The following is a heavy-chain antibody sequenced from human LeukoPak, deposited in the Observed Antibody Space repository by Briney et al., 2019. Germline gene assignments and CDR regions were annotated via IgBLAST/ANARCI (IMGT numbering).Heavy chain of an antibody. CDR1: GFTFDGYA. Sequence: GGSLRLSCAASGFTFDGYAMHWVRQAPGKGLEWVSGISWNSGSIGYADSVKGRFTISRDNAKNSLYLQMNSLRAEDMALYYCAKASPNWYFDLWGRGTLVTVSS. V-gene: IGHV3-9*03. CDR3: AKASPNWYFDL. J-gene: IGHJ2*01. CDR2: ISWNSGSI.